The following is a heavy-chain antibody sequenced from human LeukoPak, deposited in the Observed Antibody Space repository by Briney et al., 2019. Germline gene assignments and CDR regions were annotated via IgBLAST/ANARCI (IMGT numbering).Heavy chain of an antibody. CDR1: GGSISSYY. CDR2: VYTSGSI. J-gene: IGHJ4*02. Sequence: PSETLSLTCTVSGGSISSYYWSWIRQPAGKGLEWIGRVYTSGSINYNPSLKSRVTMSVDTSKNQFSLKLSSVTAADTAMYYCARNGAATDPFDYWGQGALVTVSS. V-gene: IGHV4-4*07. CDR3: ARNGAATDPFDY. D-gene: IGHD6-13*01.